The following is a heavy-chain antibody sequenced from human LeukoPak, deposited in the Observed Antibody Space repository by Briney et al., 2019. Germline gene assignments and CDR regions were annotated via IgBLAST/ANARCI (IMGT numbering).Heavy chain of an antibody. CDR3: ARDRVYCSGGSCYLDY. V-gene: IGHV1-18*01. CDR1: GYTFTSYG. D-gene: IGHD2-15*01. Sequence: ASVKVSCKASGYTFTSYGISWARQAPGQGLEWMGWISAYNGNTNYAQKLQGRVTMTTDTSTSTAYMELRSLRSDDTAVYYCARDRVYCSGGSCYLDYWGQGTLVTVSS. CDR2: ISAYNGNT. J-gene: IGHJ4*02.